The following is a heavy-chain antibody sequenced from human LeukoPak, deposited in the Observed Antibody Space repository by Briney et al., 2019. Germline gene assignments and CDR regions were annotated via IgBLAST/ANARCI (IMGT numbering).Heavy chain of an antibody. Sequence: GSLRLSCAASGFTVSSNYMSWVRQAPGKGLEWVSVIYSGGITYYADSVKGRFTISRDNSKNTLYLQMNSLRAEDTAVYYCARVPHYGDYGLYYFDYWGQGTLVTVSS. J-gene: IGHJ4*02. V-gene: IGHV3-53*01. CDR2: IYSGGIT. D-gene: IGHD4-17*01. CDR1: GFTVSSNY. CDR3: ARVPHYGDYGLYYFDY.